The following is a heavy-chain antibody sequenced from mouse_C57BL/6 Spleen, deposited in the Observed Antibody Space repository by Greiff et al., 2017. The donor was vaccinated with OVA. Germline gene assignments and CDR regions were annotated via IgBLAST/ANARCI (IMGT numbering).Heavy chain of an antibody. CDR2: IDPETGGT. V-gene: IGHV1-15*01. Sequence: QVQLQQSGAELVRPGASVTLSCKASGYTFTDYEMHWVKQTPGHGLEWIGAIDPETGGTAYNQKFKGKAILTADKSSSTAYMELRSLTSEDSAVYCSTRSLPDDYGRLDYWGQGTTLTVSA. CDR3: TRSLPDDYGRLDY. CDR1: GYTFTDYE. J-gene: IGHJ2*01. D-gene: IGHD1-1*01.